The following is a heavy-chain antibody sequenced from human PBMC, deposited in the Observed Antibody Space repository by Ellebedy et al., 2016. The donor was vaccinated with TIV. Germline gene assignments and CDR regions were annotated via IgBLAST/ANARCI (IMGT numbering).Heavy chain of an antibody. CDR3: ARAPPPIVVVPDITRGYGMDV. CDR1: GFTFSDYY. J-gene: IGHJ6*02. Sequence: GESLKISCVASGFTFSDYYMSWVRQAPGKGLEWVSVIYNGGSAYYADSVKGRFTISRDNSKNTLYLQMNSLRAEDTAVYYCARAPPPIVVVPDITRGYGMDVWGQGTTVTVSS. CDR2: IYNGGSA. D-gene: IGHD2-2*01. V-gene: IGHV3-53*01.